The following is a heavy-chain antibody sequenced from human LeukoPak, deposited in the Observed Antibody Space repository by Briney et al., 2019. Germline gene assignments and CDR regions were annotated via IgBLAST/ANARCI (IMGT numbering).Heavy chain of an antibody. CDR3: AKDPGYSYGYPYYFDY. D-gene: IGHD5-18*01. CDR1: GLTGSSYA. J-gene: IGHJ4*02. Sequence: GGSLRLSCAASGLTGSSYAMSWVRQAPGKGLEWVSAISGRAGGTYSADSVQGRFTITRDNSKNTLFLQMNSLRAEDTAVYSCAKDPGYSYGYPYYFDYWGQGTLVTVSS. V-gene: IGHV3-23*01. CDR2: ISGRAGGT.